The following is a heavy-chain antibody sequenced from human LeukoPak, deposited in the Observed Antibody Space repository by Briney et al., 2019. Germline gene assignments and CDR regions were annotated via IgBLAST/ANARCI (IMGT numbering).Heavy chain of an antibody. J-gene: IGHJ4*02. Sequence: ASVKVSCKASGYTLIVYYLHWVRPAPGQGLEWMGWIKPISGDTNYAQRFQGRVTMNRDKSLSTAYMELNSLRSDDTAVYYCARGEDSSGWLFDFWGQGTLNTVSS. CDR3: ARGEDSSGWLFDF. CDR2: IKPISGDT. D-gene: IGHD6-19*01. V-gene: IGHV1-2*02. CDR1: GYTLIVYY.